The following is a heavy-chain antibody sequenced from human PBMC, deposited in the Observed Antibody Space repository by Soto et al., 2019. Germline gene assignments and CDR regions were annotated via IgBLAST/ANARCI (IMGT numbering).Heavy chain of an antibody. CDR2: ISYNGSNK. CDR1: GFAFRNYG. D-gene: IGHD2-2*01. V-gene: IGHV3-30*18. CDR3: PKDIVAVPFNYGMDV. Sequence: GGSLRLSCAAAGFAFRNYGMHWVLQAPGKGLEWVPGISYNGSNKYYADSVKGRFTISRDNSKNTLYLQMNSLRAEDPAVYYCPKDIVAVPFNYGMDVWGQGTTVTVSS. J-gene: IGHJ6*02.